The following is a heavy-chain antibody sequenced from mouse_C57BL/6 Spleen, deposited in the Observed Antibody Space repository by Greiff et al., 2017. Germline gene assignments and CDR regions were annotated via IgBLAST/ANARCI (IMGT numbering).Heavy chain of an antibody. CDR1: GYTFTSYW. V-gene: IGHV1-72*01. J-gene: IGHJ3*01. Sequence: VQLQQPGAELVKPGASVKLSCKASGYTFTSYWMHWVKQRPGRGLEWIGRSDPNSGGTQYNEKFKSKATLTVDKPSSTAYMQLSSLTSEDSAVYYCAYGYDGAWFAYWGQGTLVTVSA. CDR3: AYGYDGAWFAY. CDR2: SDPNSGGT. D-gene: IGHD2-2*01.